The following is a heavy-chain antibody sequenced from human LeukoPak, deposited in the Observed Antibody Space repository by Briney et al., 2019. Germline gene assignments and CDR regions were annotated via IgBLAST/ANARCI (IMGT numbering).Heavy chain of an antibody. CDR2: IYYTGST. V-gene: IGHV4-39*01. CDR3: ASVDYNWNYFHY. CDR1: GGSINNSSSDY. D-gene: IGHD1-20*01. J-gene: IGHJ4*02. Sequence: SETLSLTCTVSGGSINNSSSDYWAWIRQPPGKGLEWIGNIYYTGSTYYTSSLKSRVTMSVDTSKNVFSLTLKSLTSADTAVYYCASVDYNWNYFHYWGQGTLVTVSS.